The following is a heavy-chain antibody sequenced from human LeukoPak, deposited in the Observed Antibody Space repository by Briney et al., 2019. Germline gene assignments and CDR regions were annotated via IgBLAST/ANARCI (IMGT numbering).Heavy chain of an antibody. CDR1: GGSISSGGYS. J-gene: IGHJ4*02. CDR2: IYHSGST. V-gene: IGHV4-30-2*01. D-gene: IGHD1-20*01. Sequence: SQTLSLTCAVSGGSISSGGYSWSWIRQPPGKGLEWIGEIYHSGSTNYNPSLKSRVTISVDKSKNQFSLKLSSVTAADTAVYYCARVGALYNWTVDYWGQGTLVTVSS. CDR3: ARVGALYNWTVDY.